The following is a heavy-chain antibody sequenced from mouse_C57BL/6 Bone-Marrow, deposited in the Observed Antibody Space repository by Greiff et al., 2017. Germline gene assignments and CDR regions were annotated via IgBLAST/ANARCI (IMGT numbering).Heavy chain of an antibody. CDR1: GFTFSSYA. J-gene: IGHJ1*03. CDR2: ISSGGDYI. CDR3: TRTGTWDWYCDV. Sequence: EVKLMESGEGLVKPGGSLKLSCAASGFTFSSYAMSWVRQTPEKRLEWVAYISSGGDYIYYADTVKGRFTISRDNARNTLYLQMSSLKSEDTAMYYCTRTGTWDWYCDVWGTGTTVTVSS. D-gene: IGHD4-1*01. V-gene: IGHV5-9-1*02.